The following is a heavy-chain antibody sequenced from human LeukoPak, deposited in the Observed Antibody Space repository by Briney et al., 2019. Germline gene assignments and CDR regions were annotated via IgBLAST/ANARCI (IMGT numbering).Heavy chain of an antibody. J-gene: IGHJ4*02. D-gene: IGHD6-13*01. CDR3: ARGREGYSSSWYY. V-gene: IGHV4-34*01. Sequence: SETLSLTCAVYGGSFSGYYWSWIRQPPGKGLEWIGEINHSGSTNYNPSLKSRVTISVDTSKNQFSLKLSSVTAADTAVYYCARGREGYSSSWYYWGQGTLVTVSS. CDR2: INHSGST. CDR1: GGSFSGYY.